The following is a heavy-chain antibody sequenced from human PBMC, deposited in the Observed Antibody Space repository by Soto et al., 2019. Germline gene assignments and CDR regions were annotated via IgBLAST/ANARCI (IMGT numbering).Heavy chain of an antibody. Sequence: VQVVEYGGGLVKPGRSLRLSCNFSFSMYSMDWVRQAPGKGLEWVASISSGSDFIKYADSVKGRFTISRDNTKNSVSLQMSSLRVEDTAMYYCTRDQGGSYDSWFDPWGRGTLVTVSS. CDR2: ISSGSDFI. J-gene: IGHJ5*02. V-gene: IGHV3-21*02. CDR1: FSMYS. CDR3: TRDQGGSYDSWFDP. D-gene: IGHD1-26*01.